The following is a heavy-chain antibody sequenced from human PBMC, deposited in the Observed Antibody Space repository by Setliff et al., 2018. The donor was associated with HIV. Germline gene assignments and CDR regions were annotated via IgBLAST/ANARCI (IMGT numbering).Heavy chain of an antibody. J-gene: IGHJ6*03. V-gene: IGHV7-4-1*02. CDR3: ARGDRVYDILTGYHHHYYYYMDV. CDR1: GYTFTSYA. Sequence: ASVKVSCKASGYTFTSYAMNWVRQAPGQGLEWMGWINTNTGNPTYAQGFTGRFVFSLDTSVSTAYLQISSLKAEDTAVYYCARGDRVYDILTGYHHHYYYYMDVWGKGTTVTVSS. CDR2: INTNTGNP. D-gene: IGHD3-9*01.